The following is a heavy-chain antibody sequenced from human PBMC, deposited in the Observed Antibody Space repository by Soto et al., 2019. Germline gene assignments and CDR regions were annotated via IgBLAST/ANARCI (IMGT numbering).Heavy chain of an antibody. CDR3: AGQTSLSYSSSWPRNFDC. D-gene: IGHD6-13*01. V-gene: IGHV4-31*03. Sequence: SETLSLTCTVSGGSISSGGYYWSWIRQHPGKGLEWIGYIYYSGSTYYNPSLKSRVTISVDTSKNQFSLKLSSVTAADTAVYYCAGQTSLSYSSSWPRNFDCWGQGTLVTVSS. CDR2: IYYSGST. CDR1: GGSISSGGYY. J-gene: IGHJ4*02.